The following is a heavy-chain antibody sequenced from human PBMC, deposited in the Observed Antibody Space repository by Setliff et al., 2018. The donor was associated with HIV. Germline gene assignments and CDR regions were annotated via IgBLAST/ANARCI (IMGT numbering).Heavy chain of an antibody. CDR1: GGSVNSQSDY. D-gene: IGHD2-15*01. V-gene: IGHV4-61*10. Sequence: PSETLSLTCTVSGGSVNSQSDYWTWIRQPAGKGLEWLGHIYISRSTNYNPSFKGRVAMSVDTSKNQLSLKLSSVTAADTAVYFCARGPIRYSSGVRWFLGVESWYSGIDYWGQGTRVTVSS. J-gene: IGHJ4*02. CDR2: IYISRST. CDR3: ARGPIRYSSGVRWFLGVESWYSGIDY.